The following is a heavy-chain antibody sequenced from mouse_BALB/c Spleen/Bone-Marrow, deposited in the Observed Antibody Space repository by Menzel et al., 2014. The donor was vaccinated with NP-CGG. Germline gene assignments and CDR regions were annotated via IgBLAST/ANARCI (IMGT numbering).Heavy chain of an antibody. J-gene: IGHJ4*01. CDR3: APTTVVAHYAMDY. V-gene: IGHV3-1*02. D-gene: IGHD1-1*01. Sequence: ESGPDLVKPSQSLSLTCTVTGYSITSXXXWHXXRQXXXXXXEXXXYXXXSGSTNYNPSLKSRISITRDTSKNQFFXQLNYXXTEDTATYYCAPTTVVAHYAMDYWGQGTSVTVSS. CDR1: GYSITSXXX. CDR2: XXXSGST.